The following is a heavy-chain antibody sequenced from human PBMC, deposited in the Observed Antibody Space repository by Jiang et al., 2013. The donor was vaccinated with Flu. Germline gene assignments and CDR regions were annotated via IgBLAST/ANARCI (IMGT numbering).Heavy chain of an antibody. J-gene: IGHJ4*02. CDR1: GFTVSSNY. CDR3: ARALGDFYDSYGHYAAGY. D-gene: IGHD3-22*01. Sequence: LVQPGGSLRLSCAASGFTVSSNYMSWVRQAPGKGLEWVSVIYAGGSTYYADSVKGRFTISRDNSKNTLYLQMNSLRGEDTAVYYCARALGDFYDSYGHYAAGYWGQGTLVTVSS. V-gene: IGHV3-53*01. CDR2: IYAGGST.